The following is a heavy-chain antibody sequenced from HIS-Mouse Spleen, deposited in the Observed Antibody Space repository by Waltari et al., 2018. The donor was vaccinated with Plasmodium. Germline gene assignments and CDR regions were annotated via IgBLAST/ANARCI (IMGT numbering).Heavy chain of an antibody. J-gene: IGHJ4*02. CDR3: ARVLSSGYYTGFDY. Sequence: QVQLQESGPGLVKPSETLSLTCTVPGYSISSGYYWGWIRQPPGKGLEWIGSIYHSGSTYYNPSLKSRVTISVDTSKNQFSLKLSSVTAADTAVYYCARVLSSGYYTGFDYWGQGTLVTVSS. CDR1: GYSISSGYY. V-gene: IGHV4-38-2*02. D-gene: IGHD3-22*01. CDR2: IYHSGST.